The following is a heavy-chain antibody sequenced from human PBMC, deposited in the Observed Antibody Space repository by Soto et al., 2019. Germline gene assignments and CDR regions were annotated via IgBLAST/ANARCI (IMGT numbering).Heavy chain of an antibody. D-gene: IGHD6-13*01. CDR2: ISYDGSNK. CDR3: AKDLDSSWNWFDP. J-gene: IGHJ5*02. V-gene: IGHV3-30*18. Sequence: PGGPLRLSCAASGFTFSSYGMHWVRQAPGKGLEWVAVISYDGSNKYYADSVKGRFTISRDNSKNTLYLQMNSLRAEDTAVYYCAKDLDSSWNWFDPWGQGTLVTVSS. CDR1: GFTFSSYG.